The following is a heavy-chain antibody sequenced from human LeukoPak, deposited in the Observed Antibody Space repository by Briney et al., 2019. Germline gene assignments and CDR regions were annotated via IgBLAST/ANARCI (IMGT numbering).Heavy chain of an antibody. D-gene: IGHD3-3*01. Sequence: GGSLRLSCAASGFTFSSYGMSWVRQAPGKGLEWVSAIGTSGANTYYADSVKGRFTISRDNAKNTLYLQMASLRAEDTAVYYCAKDTGSPADAITMEDNAFDIWGQGTMVTVSS. J-gene: IGHJ3*02. CDR1: GFTFSSYG. V-gene: IGHV3-23*01. CDR2: IGTSGANT. CDR3: AKDTGSPADAITMEDNAFDI.